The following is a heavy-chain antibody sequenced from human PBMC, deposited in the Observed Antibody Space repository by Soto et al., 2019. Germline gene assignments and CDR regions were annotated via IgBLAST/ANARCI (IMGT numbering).Heavy chain of an antibody. CDR1: GFTFTDYW. CDR2: INQDGSRK. V-gene: IGHV3-7*05. J-gene: IGHJ1*01. Sequence: QPGGSLRLSCAASGFTFTDYWVTWVRQAPGKGLEWVANINQDGSRKYHMGSMKGRFTISRDNAKNSVYLQMTSLRVDDTAVFYSVRGGIDIGGSHGFFQHGGQGSLVPVSS. D-gene: IGHD3-22*01. CDR3: VRGGIDIGGSHGFFQH.